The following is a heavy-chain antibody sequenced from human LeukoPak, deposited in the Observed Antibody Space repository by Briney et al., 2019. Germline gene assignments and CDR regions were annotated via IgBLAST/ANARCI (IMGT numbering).Heavy chain of an antibody. D-gene: IGHD6-19*01. V-gene: IGHV1-18*01. Sequence: ASVKVSCKASGYTFTSYGISWVRQAPGQGLEWMGWISAYNGNTNYAQKLQGRVTMTTDTSTSTAYMELRSLRSGDTAVYYCAREFHPGHTSGWYLHWGQGTLVTVSS. CDR3: AREFHPGHTSGWYLH. J-gene: IGHJ4*02. CDR1: GYTFTSYG. CDR2: ISAYNGNT.